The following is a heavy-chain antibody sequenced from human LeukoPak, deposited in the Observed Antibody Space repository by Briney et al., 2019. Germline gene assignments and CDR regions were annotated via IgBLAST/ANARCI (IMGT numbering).Heavy chain of an antibody. CDR1: GGSIAAYY. CDR2: INHSRGT. J-gene: IGHJ4*02. V-gene: IGHV4-34*01. CDR3: AREDYYFDS. Sequence: SETLSLTCSVYGGSIAAYYWSWIRQPPGKGLEWIGEINHSRGTKYNPSLESRVTLLLDASKNEFSLNLNSVTAADTAVFYCAREDYYFDSWGQGALVTVSS.